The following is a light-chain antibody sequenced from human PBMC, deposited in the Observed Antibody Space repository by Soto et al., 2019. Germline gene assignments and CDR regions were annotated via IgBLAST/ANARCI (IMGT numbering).Light chain of an antibody. CDR1: SSNIGAGYD. J-gene: IGLJ2*01. V-gene: IGLV1-40*01. CDR2: GNS. CDR3: QSYDSSLSVV. Sequence: QSVLTQPPSVSGAPGQRVTISCPGGSSNIGAGYDVHWYQQLPGTAPKLLIYGNSNRPSGVPDRFSGSKSGTSASLAITGLRAEDEANYYCQSYDSSLSVVFGGGTQLTVL.